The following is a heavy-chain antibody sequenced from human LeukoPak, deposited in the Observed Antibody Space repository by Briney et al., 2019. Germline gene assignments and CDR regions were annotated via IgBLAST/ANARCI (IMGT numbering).Heavy chain of an antibody. CDR1: GFTFSSYA. Sequence: GGSLRLSCAASGFTFSSYAMHWVRQAPGKGLEWVAVMSYDGSNKYYADSVKGRFTISRDNSKNTLYLQMNSLRAEDTAVYYCARDKSGYHTFDYWGQGTLVTVSS. D-gene: IGHD3-3*01. CDR2: MSYDGSNK. V-gene: IGHV3-30*14. J-gene: IGHJ4*02. CDR3: ARDKSGYHTFDY.